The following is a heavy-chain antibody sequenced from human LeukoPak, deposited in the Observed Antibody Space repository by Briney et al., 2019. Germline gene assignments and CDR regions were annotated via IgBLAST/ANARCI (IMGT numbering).Heavy chain of an antibody. V-gene: IGHV5-51*01. CDR1: GYSFTSYW. CDR3: ARCKAVAGTINAFDF. J-gene: IGHJ3*01. D-gene: IGHD6-19*01. CDR2: IYPGDSDT. Sequence: GESLKISCKGSGYSFTSYWIGWVRQMPGKGLEWMGIIYPGDSDTRYSPSFRGQVTISADKSINTAYLQWSSLKASDTAMYYCARCKAVAGTINAFDFWGQGTMVTVSS.